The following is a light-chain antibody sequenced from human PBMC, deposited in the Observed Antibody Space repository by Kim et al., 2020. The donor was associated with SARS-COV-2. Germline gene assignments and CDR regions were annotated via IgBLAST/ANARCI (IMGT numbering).Light chain of an antibody. CDR3: QQYGGSPIT. Sequence: SPGERGPLSCRASQSVRSNYLAGYQQKVGQAPRLLIYGVSSRATGIPDRFSGSGSGTDFTLTISRLEPEDFAVYYCQQYGGSPITFGQGTRLEIK. CDR2: GVS. CDR1: QSVRSNY. J-gene: IGKJ5*01. V-gene: IGKV3-20*01.